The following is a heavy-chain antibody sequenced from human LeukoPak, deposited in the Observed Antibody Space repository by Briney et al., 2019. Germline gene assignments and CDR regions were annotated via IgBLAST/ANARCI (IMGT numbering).Heavy chain of an antibody. J-gene: IGHJ3*02. CDR1: GGSISSSSYY. D-gene: IGHD3-10*01. V-gene: IGHV4-39*01. CDR3: ASPVQLLWFGELYNYHAFGI. Sequence: KSSETLSLTCTVSGGSISSSSYYWGWIRQPPGKGLEWIGSIYYSGSTYYNPSLKSRVTISVDTSKNQFSLKLSSVTAADTAVYYCASPVQLLWFGELYNYHAFGIWGQGTMVTVSS. CDR2: IYYSGST.